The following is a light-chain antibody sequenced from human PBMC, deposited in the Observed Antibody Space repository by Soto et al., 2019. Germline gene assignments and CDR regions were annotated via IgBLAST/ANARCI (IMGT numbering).Light chain of an antibody. CDR2: AAS. V-gene: IGKV3-20*01. CDR1: QTLSTNS. Sequence: EIVLTQSPGTLSLSPGERATLSCRASQTLSTNSLAWYQQRLGQTPRLLIYAASTRDTDIPDRFSGSGSGTDFTLTIVRLEPEDFAVYYCQQYGTSPRTFGQGTKVDIK. CDR3: QQYGTSPRT. J-gene: IGKJ1*01.